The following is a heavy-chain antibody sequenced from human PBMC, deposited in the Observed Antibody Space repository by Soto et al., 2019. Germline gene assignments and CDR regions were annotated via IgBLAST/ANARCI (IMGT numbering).Heavy chain of an antibody. Sequence: GGSLRLSCAASGFPFSIYGMHWVRQSPGKGLEWVANINQDGSERYYVDSVRGRFTISRDNVENSLYLQLNSLRPEDTAVYYCAVYGYGASAEAYWGQGTLITLSS. CDR2: INQDGSER. V-gene: IGHV3-7*03. CDR1: GFPFSIYG. J-gene: IGHJ4*02. CDR3: AVYGYGASAEAY. D-gene: IGHD4-17*01.